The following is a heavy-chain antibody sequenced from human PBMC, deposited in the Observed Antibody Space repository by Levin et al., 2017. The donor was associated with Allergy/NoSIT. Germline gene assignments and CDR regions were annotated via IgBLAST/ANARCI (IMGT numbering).Heavy chain of an antibody. V-gene: IGHV3-33*01. CDR1: GFTFSSYR. CDR2: IWYDGSNK. D-gene: IGHD2-2*01. CDR3: ARDGGGVVVVPATAYYCDY. Sequence: GESLKISCAASGFTFSSYRMHWVRQAPGKGLEWVAAIWYDGSNKYYADSVKGRFTISRDNSKNTLYLQMNSLRAEDTAVYYCARDGGGVVVVPATAYYCDYWGEGTLVTVS. J-gene: IGHJ4*02.